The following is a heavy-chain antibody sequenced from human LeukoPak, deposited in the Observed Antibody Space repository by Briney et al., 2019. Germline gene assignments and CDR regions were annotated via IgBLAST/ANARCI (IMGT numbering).Heavy chain of an antibody. CDR2: IYSGGTI. CDR3: ARGQYSSSSVYYYYYYMDV. CDR1: GFSVRTNY. Sequence: GGSLRLSCAASGFSVRTNYMSWVRQAPGKGLEWVSVIYSGGTIRYADSVKGRFTISRDNSKNTLYLQMNSLRAEDTAVYYCARGQYSSSSVYYYYYYMDVWGKGTTVTVSS. J-gene: IGHJ6*03. D-gene: IGHD6-6*01. V-gene: IGHV3-53*01.